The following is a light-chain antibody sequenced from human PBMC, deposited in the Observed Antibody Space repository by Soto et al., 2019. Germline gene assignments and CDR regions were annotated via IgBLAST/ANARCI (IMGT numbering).Light chain of an antibody. CDR1: QSVSVNS. CDR2: AAS. V-gene: IGKV3-20*01. J-gene: IGKJ3*01. CDR3: QQYGGSPFT. Sequence: EIVLTQSPGTLSLSPGERATLSCRASQSVSVNSLAWYQQKGGQAPRLLIYAASTRATGVPDRFSGTWSGTDCALTCSRLKTDDSSGYYCQQYGGSPFTFGPGTKVDIK.